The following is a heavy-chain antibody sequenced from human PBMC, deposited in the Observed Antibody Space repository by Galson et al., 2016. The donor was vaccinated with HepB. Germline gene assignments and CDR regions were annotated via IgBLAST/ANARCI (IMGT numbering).Heavy chain of an antibody. J-gene: IGHJ4*02. D-gene: IGHD5-24*01. Sequence: LRLSCAASGFTFSSYSMNWVRQAPGKGLEWVSCISSSSSYIYYGDSVKGRITISRDNAKNSLYLQMDSLRAEDTAVYYCARDKMRWLQLVYFLDHWGQGTLVTVSS. CDR3: ARDKMRWLQLVYFLDH. V-gene: IGHV3-21*01. CDR1: GFTFSSYS. CDR2: ISSSSSYI.